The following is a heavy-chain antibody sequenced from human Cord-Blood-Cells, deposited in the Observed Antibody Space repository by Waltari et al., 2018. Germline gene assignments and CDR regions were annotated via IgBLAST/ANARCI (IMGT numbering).Heavy chain of an antibody. CDR3: ARAASSAWGWFDP. V-gene: IGHV1-2*02. CDR1: GYTFTGYY. Sequence: QVQLVQSGAEVKKPGASVKVSCKASGYTFTGYYMHWVRQAPGQGLEWMGWVNPNSGGTNYAQKCQGRVTMTGDTSSVTAYMELSMLRSDDTAVYYFARAASSAWGWFDPWGQGTLVTVSS. J-gene: IGHJ5*02. D-gene: IGHD6-6*01. CDR2: VNPNSGGT.